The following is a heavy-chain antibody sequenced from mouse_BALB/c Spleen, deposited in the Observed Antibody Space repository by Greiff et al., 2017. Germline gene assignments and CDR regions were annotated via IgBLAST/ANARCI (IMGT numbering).Heavy chain of an antibody. V-gene: IGHV1-7*01. CDR3: ARSESYYPFAY. D-gene: IGHD2-12*01. CDR1: GYTFTSYW. Sequence: QVQLQQSGAELAKPGASVKMSCKASGYTFTSYWMHWVKQRPGQGLEWIGYINPSTGYTEYNQKFKDKATLTADKSSSTAYMQLSSLTSEDSAVYYCARSESYYPFAYWGQGTLVTVSA. CDR2: INPSTGYT. J-gene: IGHJ3*01.